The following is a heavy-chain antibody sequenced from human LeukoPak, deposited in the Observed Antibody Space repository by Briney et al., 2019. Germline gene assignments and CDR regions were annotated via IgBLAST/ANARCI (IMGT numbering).Heavy chain of an antibody. CDR3: ATTSARSCSSTSCYSDY. V-gene: IGHV3-53*01. D-gene: IGHD2-2*01. CDR1: GFTVSSNY. Sequence: GGSLRLSCAASGFTVSSNYMSWVRQAPGKGLEWVSVIYSGGSTYYADSVKGRFTISRDNSKNTLYLQMNSLRAEDTAVYYCATTSARSCSSTSCYSDYWGQGTLVTVSS. J-gene: IGHJ4*02. CDR2: IYSGGST.